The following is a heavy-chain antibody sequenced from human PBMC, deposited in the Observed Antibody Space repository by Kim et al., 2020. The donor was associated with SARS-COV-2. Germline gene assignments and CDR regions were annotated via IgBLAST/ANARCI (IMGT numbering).Heavy chain of an antibody. D-gene: IGHD2-2*01. J-gene: IGHJ3*02. CDR3: ARHRGFCSSTSCFNDAFDI. Sequence: GESLKISCEGSGYSFNKYWITWVRQMPGKGLEWMGMIDPSASYSNYNRSFQGHVPFSGDTSISTAYLQWSSLKASDTAMYYCARHRGFCSSTSCFNDAFDIWGKGTMVTVSS. CDR1: GYSFNKYW. V-gene: IGHV5-10-1*01. CDR2: IDPSASYS.